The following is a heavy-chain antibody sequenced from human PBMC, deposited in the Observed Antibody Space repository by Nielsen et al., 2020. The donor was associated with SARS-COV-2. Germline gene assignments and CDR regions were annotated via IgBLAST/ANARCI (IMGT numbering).Heavy chain of an antibody. J-gene: IGHJ4*02. V-gene: IGHV1-46*01. CDR3: ASIEYYYGLGV. D-gene: IGHD3-10*01. CDR2: INPSGGRT. CDR1: GYTFTRYH. Sequence: ASVKVSCKASGYTFTRYHMHWVRQAPGQGLEWMGMINPSGGRTTYAQKFQGRVTMASDPSTSTVYMELSSLRSDDTAVYYCASIEYYYGLGVWGQGTLVTVSS.